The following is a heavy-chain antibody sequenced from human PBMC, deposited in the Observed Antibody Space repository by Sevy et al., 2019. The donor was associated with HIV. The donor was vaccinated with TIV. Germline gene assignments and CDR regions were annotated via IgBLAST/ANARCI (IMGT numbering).Heavy chain of an antibody. CDR3: AREGRAVADFRIDY. D-gene: IGHD2-15*01. V-gene: IGHV4-39*01. CDR1: GGSISSSSYY. CDR2: IYYSGST. Sequence: SETLSLTCTVSGGSISSSSYYWGWIRQPPGKGLEWIGSIYYSGSTYYNPSLKSRVTISVDTSKNQFSLKLSSVTAADTAVYDCAREGRAVADFRIDYWGQGTLVTVSS. J-gene: IGHJ4*02.